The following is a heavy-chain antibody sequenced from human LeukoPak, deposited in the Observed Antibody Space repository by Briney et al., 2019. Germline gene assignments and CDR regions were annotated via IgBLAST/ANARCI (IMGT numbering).Heavy chain of an antibody. V-gene: IGHV5-51*01. J-gene: IGHJ3*02. CDR2: IYPGDSDT. Sequence: GESLKISCKGSGYSFTSYWIGWVRQMPGKGLEWMGIIYPGDSDTRYSPSFQGQVTISADKSISTAYLQWSSLKASDTAMYYCASMKVVVAATRAFDIWGQGTMVTVSS. CDR3: ASMKVVVAATRAFDI. D-gene: IGHD2-15*01. CDR1: GYSFTSYW.